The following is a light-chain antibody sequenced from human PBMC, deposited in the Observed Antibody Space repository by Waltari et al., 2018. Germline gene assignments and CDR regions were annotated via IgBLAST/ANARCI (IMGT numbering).Light chain of an antibody. CDR2: RSN. J-gene: IGLJ1*01. V-gene: IGLV1-47*01. CDR1: NANIGRNP. CDR3: AAWDDSLSVSYV. Sequence: QSVLTQPPSASGTPGQTVTISCSGTNANIGRNPVLWSQQLPRTAPKLLIYRSNQRPSGVPDRFSGSKSGTSASLAISGLRSEDEADYYCAAWDDSLSVSYVFGSGTKVTV.